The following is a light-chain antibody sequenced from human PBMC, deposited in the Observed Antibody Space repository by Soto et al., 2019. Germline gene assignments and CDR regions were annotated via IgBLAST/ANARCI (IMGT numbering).Light chain of an antibody. CDR2: GAS. J-gene: IGKJ4*01. Sequence: ETVMTQSPATLSVSPGERATLSCRASQSVSSSIAWYQHKPGQAPRLLIYGASTRATGIPARFSGSGSGTEFTLTISSLQSEDFAVYYCQQYNNWPPLTFGGGTKVEIK. V-gene: IGKV3-15*01. CDR3: QQYNNWPPLT. CDR1: QSVSSS.